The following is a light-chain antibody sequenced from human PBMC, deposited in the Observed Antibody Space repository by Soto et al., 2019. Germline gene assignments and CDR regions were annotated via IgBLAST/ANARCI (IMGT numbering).Light chain of an antibody. J-gene: IGKJ4*01. CDR2: GAS. CDR3: QQYGSSPLT. CDR1: QSVSSSY. V-gene: IGKV3-20*01. Sequence: VLTQYPSNLSLSRWYRSIPSSGASQSVSSSYLARYQQKPGQPPRLLIHGASSRATGIPDRFSGSGSGTDFTLTISRLEPEDFAVYYCQQYGSSPLTFGGGTKVDIK.